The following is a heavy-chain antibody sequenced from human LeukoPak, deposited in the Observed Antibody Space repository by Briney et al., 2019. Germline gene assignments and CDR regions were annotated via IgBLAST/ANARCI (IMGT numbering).Heavy chain of an antibody. J-gene: IGHJ4*02. CDR1: GFTFSSYG. Sequence: PGGSLRLSCAASGFTFSSYGMHWVRQVPGKGLEWVAVIWYDGSSKYYADSVKGRFTISRDNSKNTLYLQMNSLRDEDTAVYYCARDPTQWPIHDTRFDYWGQGTLVTVSS. CDR2: IWYDGSSK. V-gene: IGHV3-33*01. D-gene: IGHD6-19*01. CDR3: ARDPTQWPIHDTRFDY.